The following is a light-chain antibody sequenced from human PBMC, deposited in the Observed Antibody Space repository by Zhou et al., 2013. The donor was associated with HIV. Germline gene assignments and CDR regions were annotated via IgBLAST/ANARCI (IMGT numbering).Light chain of an antibody. CDR1: QGISNY. CDR2: AAS. V-gene: IGKV1-27*01. CDR3: QKYNSAQFT. J-gene: IGKJ3*01. Sequence: DILMTQSPSSLSASVGDRVSITCRASQGISNYLAWYQQIPGKVPKLLIYAASTLQSGVPSRFSGSGSGTDFTLTISSLQPEDVATYYCQKYNSAQFTFGPGTKVDI.